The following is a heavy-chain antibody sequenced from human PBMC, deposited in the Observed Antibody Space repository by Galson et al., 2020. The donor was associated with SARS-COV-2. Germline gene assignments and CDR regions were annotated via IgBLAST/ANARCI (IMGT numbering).Heavy chain of an antibody. CDR3: ARDGLYDILTGYYTY. D-gene: IGHD3-9*01. V-gene: IGHV3-21*01. CDR1: GFTFSSYS. J-gene: IGHJ4*02. CDR2: ISSSSSYI. Sequence: TGGSLRLSCAASGFTFSSYSMNWVRQAPGKGLEWVSSISSSSSYIYYADSVKGQFTISRDNAKNSLYLQMNSLRAEDTAVYYCARDGLYDILTGYYTYWGQGTLVTVSS.